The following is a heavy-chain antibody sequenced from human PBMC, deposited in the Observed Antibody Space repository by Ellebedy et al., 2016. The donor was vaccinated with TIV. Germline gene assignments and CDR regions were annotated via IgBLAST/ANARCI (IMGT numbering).Heavy chain of an antibody. J-gene: IGHJ4*02. D-gene: IGHD3-22*01. CDR3: ARFSEGSSGPDY. CDR2: IIPIFGTA. V-gene: IGHV1-69*13. CDR1: GGPFNNYA. Sequence: AASVTVSCKASGGPFNNYAISWVRQAPGQGLEWMGGIIPIFGTANYAQKFQGRVTITADESTSTAYMEMSSLRSEDTAVYYCARFSEGSSGPDYWGQGTLVTVSS.